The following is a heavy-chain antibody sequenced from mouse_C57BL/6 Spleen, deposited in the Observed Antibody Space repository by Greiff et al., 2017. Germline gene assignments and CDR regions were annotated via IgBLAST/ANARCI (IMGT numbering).Heavy chain of an antibody. CDR3: ARGGNDYDGTPFDY. V-gene: IGHV1-59*01. D-gene: IGHD2-4*01. CDR2: IDPSDSYT. J-gene: IGHJ2*01. CDR1: GYTFTSYW. Sequence: VQLQQPGAELVRPGTSVKLSCKASGYTFTSYWMHWVKQRPGQGLEWIGVIDPSDSYTNYNQKFKGKATLTVDTSSSTAYMQLSSLTSGDSAVYYCARGGNDYDGTPFDYWGQGTTLTVSS.